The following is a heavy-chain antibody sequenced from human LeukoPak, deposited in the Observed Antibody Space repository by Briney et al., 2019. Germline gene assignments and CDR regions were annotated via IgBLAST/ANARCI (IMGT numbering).Heavy chain of an antibody. CDR3: ARDQFDWLSNWFDP. CDR2: IYTSGST. V-gene: IGHV4-4*07. J-gene: IGHJ5*02. CDR1: GGSISSDY. Sequence: SETLSLTCTVSGGSISSDYWSWIRQPAGKGLEWIGRIYTSGSTNYNPSLKSRVTMSVDTSKNQFSLKLSSVTAADTAVYYCARDQFDWLSNWFDPWGQGTLVTVSS. D-gene: IGHD3-9*01.